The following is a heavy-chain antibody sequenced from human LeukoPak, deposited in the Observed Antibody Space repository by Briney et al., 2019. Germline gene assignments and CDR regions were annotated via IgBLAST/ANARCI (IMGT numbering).Heavy chain of an antibody. J-gene: IGHJ4*02. D-gene: IGHD3-22*01. CDR3: ARDREDYYDSSGYPPHFDY. CDR1: GFTFSSYS. Sequence: PGGSLRLSCAASGFTFSSYSMYWVRQAPGKGLEWVSSISSSSSYIYYADSVKGRFTISRDNAKNSLYLQMNSLRAEDTAVYYCARDREDYYDSSGYPPHFDYWGQGTLVTVSS. CDR2: ISSSSSYI. V-gene: IGHV3-21*01.